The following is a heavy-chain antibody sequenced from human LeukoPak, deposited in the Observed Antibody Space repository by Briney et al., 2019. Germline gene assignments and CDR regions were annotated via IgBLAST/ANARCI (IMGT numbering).Heavy chain of an antibody. D-gene: IGHD1-26*01. CDR3: ARCGVGATADFDY. CDR1: GGTFSSYA. J-gene: IGHJ4*02. CDR2: IIPIFGTT. Sequence: AASVKVSCKASGGTFSSYAISWVRQAPGQGLEWMGGIIPIFGTTNYAQKLQGRVTITADESTSTAYMELSSLRSDDTAVYYCARCGVGATADFDYWGQGTLVTVSS. V-gene: IGHV1-69*13.